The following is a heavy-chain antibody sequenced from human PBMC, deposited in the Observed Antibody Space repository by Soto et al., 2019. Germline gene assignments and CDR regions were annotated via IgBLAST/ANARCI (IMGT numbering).Heavy chain of an antibody. CDR1: GYSFTSYW. CDR3: ARPTYWDNYGMDV. Sequence: PGESLKISCKGSGYSFTSYWIGWVRQMPGKGLEWMGIVYPGDSDTRYSPSFQGQVTMSADRSISTAYLQWGSLKASDTAIYYCARPTYWDNYGMDVWGQGTTVTVSS. J-gene: IGHJ6*02. CDR2: VYPGDSDT. V-gene: IGHV5-51*01. D-gene: IGHD1-26*01.